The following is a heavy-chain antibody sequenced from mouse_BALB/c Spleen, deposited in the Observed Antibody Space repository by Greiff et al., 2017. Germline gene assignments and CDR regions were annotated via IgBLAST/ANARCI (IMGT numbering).Heavy chain of an antibody. V-gene: IGHV1-62-2*01. Sequence: VQLQQSGAELVKPGASVKLSCKASGYTFTSYDINWVRQRPEQGLEWIGWIFPGDGSTKYNEKFKDKATLTADKSSSTVYMELSRLTSEDSAVYFCARHEGGGYGGFAYWGQGTLVTVSA. D-gene: IGHD2-2*01. CDR1: GYTFTSYD. CDR2: IFPGDGST. J-gene: IGHJ3*01. CDR3: ARHEGGGYGGFAY.